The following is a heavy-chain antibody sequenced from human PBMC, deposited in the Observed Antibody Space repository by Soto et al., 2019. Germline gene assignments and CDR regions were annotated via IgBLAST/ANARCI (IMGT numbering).Heavy chain of an antibody. V-gene: IGHV5-51*01. Sequence: GESLKISCKGSGYSFTSYWIGWVRQMPGKGLEWMGIIYPGDSDTRYSPSFQGQVTISADKSISTAYLQWSSLKASDTAMYYCARLNGDYESDYYYYYMDVWGKGTTVTVSS. CDR1: GYSFTSYW. J-gene: IGHJ6*03. CDR2: IYPGDSDT. CDR3: ARLNGDYESDYYYYYMDV. D-gene: IGHD4-17*01.